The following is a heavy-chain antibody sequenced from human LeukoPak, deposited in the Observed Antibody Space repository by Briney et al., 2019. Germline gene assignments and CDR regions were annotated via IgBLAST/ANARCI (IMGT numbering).Heavy chain of an antibody. CDR1: GFTFSSYA. CDR2: ISGSGGST. CDR3: AKRLRSSDWSFDY. J-gene: IGHJ4*02. V-gene: IGHV3-23*01. D-gene: IGHD6-19*01. Sequence: GGSLRLSCAASGFTFSSYAMGWVRQAPGKGLEWVSAISGSGGSTYYADSVKGRFTISRDNSKNTLYLQMNSLRAEDTAVYYCAKRLRSSDWSFDYWGQGTLVTVSS.